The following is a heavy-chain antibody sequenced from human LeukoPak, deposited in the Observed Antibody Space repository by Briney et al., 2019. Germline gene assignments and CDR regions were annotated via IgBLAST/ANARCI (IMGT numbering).Heavy chain of an antibody. CDR1: GLTLSSYE. V-gene: IGHV3-48*03. CDR2: ISSSGSTI. Sequence: GGSLRPSCAPSGLTLSSYETNWVRQAPGKGLEWVSYISSSGSTIYYADSVKGRFTISRDNAKNSLYLQMNSLRAENTADYYCVYDKGGRSGAIYYDAFDVWGQGTMVTVSS. J-gene: IGHJ3*01. CDR3: VYDKGGRSGAIYYDAFDV. D-gene: IGHD1-26*01.